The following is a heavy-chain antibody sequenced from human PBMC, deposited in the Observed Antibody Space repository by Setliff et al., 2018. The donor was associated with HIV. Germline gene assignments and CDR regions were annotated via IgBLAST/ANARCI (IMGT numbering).Heavy chain of an antibody. Sequence: LRLSCAASGFTFSSHSMNWVRQAPGKGLEWVSYIGSTSSSIYYADSVKGRFTISRDSAKNSLYLQMNSLTAEDTAVYYCAKTSGWTTIDYWGQGTLVTVSS. CDR1: GFTFSSHS. CDR2: IGSTSSSI. D-gene: IGHD6-19*01. J-gene: IGHJ4*02. V-gene: IGHV3-48*01. CDR3: AKTSGWTTIDY.